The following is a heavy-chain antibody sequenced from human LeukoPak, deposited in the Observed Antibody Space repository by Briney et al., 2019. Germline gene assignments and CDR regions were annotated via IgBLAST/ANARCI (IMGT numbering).Heavy chain of an antibody. CDR1: GYTFTSYD. J-gene: IGHJ4*02. D-gene: IGHD1-26*01. CDR3: ARVTGSIDY. CDR2: MNPKSGNT. V-gene: IGHV1-8*01. Sequence: ASVKVSCKASGYTFTSYDINWVRQATGQGLEWMGWMNPKSGNTGYAQKFQGRITMTRDTSISTAYMELGSLRSGDTAVYYCARVTGSIDYWGQGTLVTVSS.